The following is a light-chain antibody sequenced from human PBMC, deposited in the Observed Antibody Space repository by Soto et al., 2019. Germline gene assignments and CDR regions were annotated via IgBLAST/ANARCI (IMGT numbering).Light chain of an antibody. CDR3: QHYGGPPIT. Sequence: EVVVTQSPATLSVSPGERVTLSCRASQSVRSNLAWYQQKSGQAPRLLISGASSRATGIPDRFSGSGSGTDFTLIISRLEPEDFALYYCQHYGGPPITFGQGTRLEI. V-gene: IGKV3-20*01. J-gene: IGKJ5*01. CDR1: QSVRSN. CDR2: GAS.